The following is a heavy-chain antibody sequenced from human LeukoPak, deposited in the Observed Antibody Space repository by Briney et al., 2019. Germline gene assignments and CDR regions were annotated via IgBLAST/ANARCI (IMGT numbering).Heavy chain of an antibody. CDR2: INHSGST. CDR1: GGSFSGYY. D-gene: IGHD3-3*02. V-gene: IGHV4-34*01. Sequence: SETLSLTCAVYGGSFSGYYWSWIRQPPGKGLEWIGEINHSGSTNYNPSLKSRVTISVDTSKNQFSLKLSSVTAEDTAVYYCAREGHSNFDPWGQGTLVIVSS. CDR3: AREGHSNFDP. J-gene: IGHJ5*02.